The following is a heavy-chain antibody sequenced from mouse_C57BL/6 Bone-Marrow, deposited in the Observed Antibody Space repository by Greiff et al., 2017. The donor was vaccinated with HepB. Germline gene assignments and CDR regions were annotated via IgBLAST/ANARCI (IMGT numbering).Heavy chain of an antibody. J-gene: IGHJ3*01. CDR2: IHPNSGST. CDR3: ARAPDGYYAWFAY. CDR1: GYTFTSYW. V-gene: IGHV1-64*01. D-gene: IGHD2-3*01. Sequence: QVQLQQPGAELVKPGASVKLSCKASGYTFTSYWMHWVKQRPGQGLEWIGMIHPNSGSTNYNEKFKSKATLTADKSSSTAYMELRSLTSEDSAVYFCARAPDGYYAWFAYWGQGTLVTVSA.